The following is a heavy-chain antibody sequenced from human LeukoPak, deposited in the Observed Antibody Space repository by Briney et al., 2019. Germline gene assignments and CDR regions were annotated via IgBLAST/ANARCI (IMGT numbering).Heavy chain of an antibody. V-gene: IGHV4-59*01. J-gene: IGHJ3*02. Sequence: SETLSLTCTVSGGSISSYYWSWIRQPPGKGLEWIGYIYYSGSTNYNPSLKSRVTISVDTSKNQFSLKLSSVTAADTAVYYCARQVYYYGPGSPFLRVTFDIWGQGTMVTVSS. CDR3: ARQVYYYGPGSPFLRVTFDI. D-gene: IGHD3-10*01. CDR2: IYYSGST. CDR1: GGSISSYY.